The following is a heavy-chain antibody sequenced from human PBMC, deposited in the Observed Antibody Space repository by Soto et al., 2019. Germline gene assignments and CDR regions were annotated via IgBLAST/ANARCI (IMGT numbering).Heavy chain of an antibody. J-gene: IGHJ6*02. CDR3: VKPPVITASYYYYDMDV. D-gene: IGHD4-4*01. Sequence: EAQLLESGGGLVQPGGSLRLSCAASGFTFSTYPMSWVRQAPWNGLDLISGISGSGISTYYTDSVKSRFTISRDNSKNTVFLQMNSLRDEGTAVYYCVKPPVITASYYYYDMDVWGQGTTGTVSS. CDR1: GFTFSTYP. V-gene: IGHV3-23*01. CDR2: ISGSGIST.